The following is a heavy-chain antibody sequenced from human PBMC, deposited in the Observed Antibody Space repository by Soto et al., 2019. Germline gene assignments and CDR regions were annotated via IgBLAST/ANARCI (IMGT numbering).Heavy chain of an antibody. CDR3: ARGANGYYYFDY. D-gene: IGHD5-18*01. V-gene: IGHV3-74*01. CDR2: ITRDGSST. Sequence: EVQLVESGGGLVQPGGSLRLSCAASGFSLSDYWMHWVRQAPGEGLVWLSRITRDGSSTNYADSEKGRFTISRDNAKNTLYLQVNSLRGEDTAVYYCARGANGYYYFDYWGQGSLVPVSS. CDR1: GFSLSDYW. J-gene: IGHJ4*02.